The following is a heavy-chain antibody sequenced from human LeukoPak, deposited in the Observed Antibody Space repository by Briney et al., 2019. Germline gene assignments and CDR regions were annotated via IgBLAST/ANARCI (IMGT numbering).Heavy chain of an antibody. V-gene: IGHV4-59*01. D-gene: IGHD3-10*01. J-gene: IGHJ6*02. CDR3: ARETHYYYGSGSLYYYYYYGMDV. CDR1: GGSFSGYY. CDR2: IYYSGST. Sequence: PSETLSLTCAVYGGSFSGYYWSWIRQPPGKGLEWIGYIYYSGSTNYNPSLKSRVTISVDTSKNQFSLKLSSVTAADTAVYYCARETHYYYGSGSLYYYYYYGMDVWGQGTTVTVSS.